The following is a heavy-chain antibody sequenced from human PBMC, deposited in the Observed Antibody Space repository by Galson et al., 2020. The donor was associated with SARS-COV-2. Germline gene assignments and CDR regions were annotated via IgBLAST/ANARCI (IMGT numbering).Heavy chain of an antibody. Sequence: GGSLRLSCAASGFTFSDYDMPWVRQASGKSLEWVSLAGSVGDTYYLGSVKGRFIISRDNAKSSLYLQMNSLTAGDTAIYYCTRGQVGNAFDIWGQGTLVTVSS. CDR1: GFTFSDYD. D-gene: IGHD1-26*01. J-gene: IGHJ3*02. CDR2: AGSVGDT. CDR3: TRGQVGNAFDI. V-gene: IGHV3-13*01.